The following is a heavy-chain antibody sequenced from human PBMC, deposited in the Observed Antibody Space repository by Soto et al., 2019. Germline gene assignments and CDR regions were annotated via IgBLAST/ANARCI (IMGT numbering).Heavy chain of an antibody. CDR1: GYSFTSYW. CDR2: IYPGDSDT. CDR3: ARALGSTYYYHSPDAFDI. V-gene: IGHV5-51*01. Sequence: GESLKISWKGSGYSFTSYWIGWVRQMPGKGLEWMGIIYPGDSDTRYSPSFQGQVTISADKSIGTAYLQWSSLKASDTAMYYCARALGSTYYYHSPDAFDIWGQGTMVTVSS. D-gene: IGHD3-22*01. J-gene: IGHJ3*02.